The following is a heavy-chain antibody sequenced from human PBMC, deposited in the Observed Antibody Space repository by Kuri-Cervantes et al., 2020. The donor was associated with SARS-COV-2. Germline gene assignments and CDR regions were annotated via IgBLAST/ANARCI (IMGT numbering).Heavy chain of an antibody. CDR1: GFTFSSYA. J-gene: IGHJ4*02. D-gene: IGHD3-3*01. CDR2: ISYDGSNK. Sequence: GESLKISCAASGFTFSSYAMHWVRQAPGKGLEWVAVISYDGSNKYYADSVKGRFTISRDNSKNTLYLQMNSLRAEDTAVYYCARDQNYDFWSGSKRGHFDYWGQGNLVNGAS. CDR3: ARDQNYDFWSGSKRGHFDY. V-gene: IGHV3-30*01.